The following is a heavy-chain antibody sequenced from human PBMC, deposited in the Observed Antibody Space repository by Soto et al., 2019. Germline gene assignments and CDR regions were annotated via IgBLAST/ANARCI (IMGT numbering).Heavy chain of an antibody. CDR2: IWYDGSTQ. D-gene: IGHD4-17*01. J-gene: IGHJ4*02. Sequence: AGGSLRLSCAVSGFNFSDYGMQWVRQAPGKGLEWLTVIWYDGSTQHYAESVKGRFTISRDNSRNTLYLQMHSLRADDTAIYYCAKSYDYGDYVDYWGQGTLVTVSS. V-gene: IGHV3-33*06. CDR3: AKSYDYGDYVDY. CDR1: GFNFSDYG.